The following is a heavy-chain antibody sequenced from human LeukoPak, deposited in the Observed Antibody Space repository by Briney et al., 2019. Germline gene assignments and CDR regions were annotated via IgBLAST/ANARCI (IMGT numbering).Heavy chain of an antibody. CDR1: GASVTDYY. CDR2: IHHSGNS. J-gene: IGHJ5*02. CDR3: TRGHWGLQS. V-gene: IGHV4-59*02. D-gene: IGHD7-27*01. Sequence: PSETLSLTCNVSGASVTDYYWSWIRRSPGKGLEWISYIHHSGNSDYNPSLRSRVTTSLDTSKNQFSLNLISVTAADTAVYYCTRGHWGLQSWSQGTLVTVSS.